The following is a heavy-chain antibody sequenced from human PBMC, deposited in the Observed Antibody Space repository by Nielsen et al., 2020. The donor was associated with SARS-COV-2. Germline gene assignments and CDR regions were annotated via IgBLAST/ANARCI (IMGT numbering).Heavy chain of an antibody. D-gene: IGHD3-10*01. Sequence: GSLRLSCTVSGYSISSGYYWGWIRQPPGKGLEWIGSIYHSGSTYYNPSLKSRVTISVDTSKNQFSLKLSSVTAADTAVYYCAREQIGRGAFDIWGQGTMVTVSS. V-gene: IGHV4-38-2*02. J-gene: IGHJ3*02. CDR2: IYHSGST. CDR1: GYSISSGYY. CDR3: AREQIGRGAFDI.